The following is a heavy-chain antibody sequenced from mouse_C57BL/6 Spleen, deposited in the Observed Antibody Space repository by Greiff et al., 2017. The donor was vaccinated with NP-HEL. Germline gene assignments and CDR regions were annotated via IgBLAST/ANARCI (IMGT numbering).Heavy chain of an antibody. CDR2: ISSGGSYT. V-gene: IGHV5-6*01. Sequence: EVKLVESGGDLVKPGGSLKLSCAASGFTFSSYGMSWVRQTPDKRLEWVATISSGGSYTYYPDSVKGRFTISRDNAKNTLYLQMSSLKSEDTAMYYCARHRGTTVVATSDYFDYWGQGTTLTVSS. J-gene: IGHJ2*01. CDR3: ARHRGTTVVATSDYFDY. CDR1: GFTFSSYG. D-gene: IGHD1-1*01.